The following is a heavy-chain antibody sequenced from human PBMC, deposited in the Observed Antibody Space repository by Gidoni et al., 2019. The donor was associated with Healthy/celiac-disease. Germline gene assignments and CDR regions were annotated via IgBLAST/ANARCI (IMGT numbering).Heavy chain of an antibody. D-gene: IGHD4-17*01. CDR2: ISYDGSNK. V-gene: IGHV3-30*18. CDR3: AKSLDYGGNSGSDDY. CDR1: GFTLSSYG. J-gene: IGHJ4*02. Sequence: QVQLVESGGGVVQPGRSLRLSCAASGFTLSSYGMHWVRQAPGKGLEWVAVISYDGSNKYYADSVKGRFTISRDNSKNTLYLQMNSLRAEDTAVYYCAKSLDYGGNSGSDDYWGQGTLVTVSS.